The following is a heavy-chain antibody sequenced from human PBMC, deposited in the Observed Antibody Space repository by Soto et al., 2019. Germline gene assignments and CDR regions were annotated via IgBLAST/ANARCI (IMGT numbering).Heavy chain of an antibody. V-gene: IGHV4-34*01. D-gene: IGHD5-12*01. CDR1: GGSFSGYY. CDR2: INHSGST. Sequence: QVQLQQWGAGLLKPSETLSLTCAVYGGSFSGYYWSWIRQPPGKGLEWIGEINHSGSTNYNPSLKSRVTISVDTSKNQFSLKLSSVTAADPAVYYCARGHIVWYGMDVWGQGTTVTVSS. J-gene: IGHJ6*02. CDR3: ARGHIVWYGMDV.